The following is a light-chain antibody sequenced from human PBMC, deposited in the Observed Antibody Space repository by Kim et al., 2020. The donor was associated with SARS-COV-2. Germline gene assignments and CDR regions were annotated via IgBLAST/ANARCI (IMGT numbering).Light chain of an antibody. CDR3: QQRSNWPPET. CDR1: QSVSSY. Sequence: EIVLTQSPATLSLSPGERATLSCRASQSVSSYLAWYQQKPGQAPRLLIYDASNSATGIPARFSGSGSGTDFTLTISSLEPEDFAVYYCQQRSNWPPETFGQGTKLEI. CDR2: DAS. J-gene: IGKJ2*01. V-gene: IGKV3-11*01.